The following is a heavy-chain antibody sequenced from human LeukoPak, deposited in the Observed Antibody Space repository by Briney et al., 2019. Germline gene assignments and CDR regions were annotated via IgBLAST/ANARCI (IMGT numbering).Heavy chain of an antibody. V-gene: IGHV1-69*06. CDR1: GGTFSSYA. CDR3: AAFGAPDAFDI. Sequence: ASVKVSCKASGGTFSSYAISWVRQAPGQGLEWMGGIIPIFGTANYAQKFQGRVTITADKSTSTAYMELSSLRSEDTAVYYCAAFGAPDAFDIWGQGTMVTVSS. J-gene: IGHJ3*02. CDR2: IIPIFGTA. D-gene: IGHD4/OR15-4a*01.